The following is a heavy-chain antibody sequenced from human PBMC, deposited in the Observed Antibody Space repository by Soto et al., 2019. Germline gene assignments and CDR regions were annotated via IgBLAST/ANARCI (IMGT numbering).Heavy chain of an antibody. CDR2: ISRDGTNK. J-gene: IGHJ4*02. Sequence: GGSLRLSCAASGFTFSRYAIHWVRQAPGKGLEWVAVISRDGTNKYYVDSVKGRFTISRDNSRNTLYLQMNSLRHEDAAVYYCARSTSGAVADYFDFWGQGTLVTVSS. CDR1: GFTFSRYA. CDR3: ARSTSGAVADYFDF. D-gene: IGHD2-15*01. V-gene: IGHV3-30*04.